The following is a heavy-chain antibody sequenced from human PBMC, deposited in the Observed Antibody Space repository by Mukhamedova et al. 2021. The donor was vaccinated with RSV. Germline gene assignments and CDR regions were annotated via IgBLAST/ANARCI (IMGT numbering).Heavy chain of an antibody. J-gene: IGHJ2*01. V-gene: IGHV4-30-2*05. Sequence: GSTYYNPSLKSRVTISVDTSKNQFSLKLSSVTAADTAVYYCARDAGYCSSTSCYPWYFDLWGHGTLVTVSS. CDR2: GST. CDR3: ARDAGYCSSTSCYPWYFDL. D-gene: IGHD2-2*01.